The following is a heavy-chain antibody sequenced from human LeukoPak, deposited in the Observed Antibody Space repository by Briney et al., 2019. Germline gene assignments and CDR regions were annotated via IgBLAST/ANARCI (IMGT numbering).Heavy chain of an antibody. D-gene: IGHD5-18*01. CDR3: AKAFREFGTSSSYSSFDS. CDR1: GFTFSDYY. J-gene: IGHJ3*01. Sequence: PGGSLRLSCAASGFTFSDYYMSWIRQAPGQGLEWLSYISSSSTYTNYADSVKGRFSISRDNAKNSVYLQMNSLRAEDTAVYFCAKAFREFGTSSSYSSFDSWGQGTMVTVSS. V-gene: IGHV3-11*05. CDR2: ISSSSTYT.